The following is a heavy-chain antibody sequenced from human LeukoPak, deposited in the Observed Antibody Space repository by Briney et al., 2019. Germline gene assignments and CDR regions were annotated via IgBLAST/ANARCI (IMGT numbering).Heavy chain of an antibody. CDR3: ARVYYGSGSYYFDY. Sequence: SVKVSCRASGGTFSSYAISWVRQAPGEGLEWMGGIIPIFGTANYAQKFQGRVTITVDESTSTAYMELSSLRSEDTAVYYCARVYYGSGSYYFDYWGQGTLVTVSS. V-gene: IGHV1-69*13. CDR2: IIPIFGTA. CDR1: GGTFSSYA. J-gene: IGHJ4*02. D-gene: IGHD3-10*01.